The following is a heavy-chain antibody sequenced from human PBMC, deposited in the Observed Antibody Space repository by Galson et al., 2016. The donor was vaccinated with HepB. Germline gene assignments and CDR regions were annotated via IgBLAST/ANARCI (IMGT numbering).Heavy chain of an antibody. CDR1: GFTFSSYA. J-gene: IGHJ6*02. CDR3: ARSKGYYYYAMDV. CDR2: ISGSGGST. V-gene: IGHV3-23*01. Sequence: SLRLSCAASGFTFSSYAMSWVRQAPGKGLEWVSAISGSGGSTYYADSVKGRFTISRDNSKNTLYLQMDSLRPEDTAVHYCARSKGYYYYAMDVWGQGTTVTVSS. D-gene: IGHD1-26*01.